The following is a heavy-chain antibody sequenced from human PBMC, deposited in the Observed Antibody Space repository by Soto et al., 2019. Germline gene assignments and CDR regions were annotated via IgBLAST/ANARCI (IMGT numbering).Heavy chain of an antibody. CDR1: GGTFSRNA. CDR3: ARSTPQSVSFMQIFDY. J-gene: IGHJ4*02. V-gene: IGHV1-69*06. Sequence: QVQLVQSGAEVKKAGSSVKVSCKAAGGTFSRNAISWVRQAPGQGLEWMGGIIPFFDTANYAKKFQGRVTVSADKATSTAYMELSSLTSEDTAVYYCARSTPQSVSFMQIFDYWGQGTLVTVSS. CDR2: IIPFFDTA. D-gene: IGHD2-2*01.